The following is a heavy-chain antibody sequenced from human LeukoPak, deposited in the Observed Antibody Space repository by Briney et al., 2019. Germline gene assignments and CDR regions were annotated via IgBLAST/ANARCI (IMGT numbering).Heavy chain of an antibody. D-gene: IGHD3-10*01. CDR1: GYTLTELS. J-gene: IGHJ6*03. Sequence: GASVKVSCKVSGYTLTELSVHWVRQAPGKGLEWMGNFDPKDGDTIHAQRFQGRVTMTEDTSTHTAYMELSSLRSEDTAVYYCATYGSGSYFDYYYMDVWGKGTTVTVSS. V-gene: IGHV1-24*01. CDR2: FDPKDGDT. CDR3: ATYGSGSYFDYYYMDV.